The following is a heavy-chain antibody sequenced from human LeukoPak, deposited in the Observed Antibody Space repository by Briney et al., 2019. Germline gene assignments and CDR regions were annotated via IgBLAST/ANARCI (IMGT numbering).Heavy chain of an antibody. D-gene: IGHD3-22*01. Sequence: GGSLRLSCAASGFTLSSYAMSWVRQAPGTGLEWVSGISGSGETTYYADSVKGRFIISRDNSKNTLYLQMNSLRAEDTAIYYCAKLPEIVVTGGFDCWGQGTLVTVSS. CDR2: ISGSGETT. J-gene: IGHJ4*02. V-gene: IGHV3-23*01. CDR1: GFTLSSYA. CDR3: AKLPEIVVTGGFDC.